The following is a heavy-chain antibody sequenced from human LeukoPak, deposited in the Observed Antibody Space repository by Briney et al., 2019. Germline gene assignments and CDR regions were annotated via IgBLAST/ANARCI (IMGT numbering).Heavy chain of an antibody. J-gene: IGHJ1*01. CDR1: GYTFPSYG. CDR2: INTYNGNT. D-gene: IGHD6-19*01. CDR3: ARVPQWLEYFQH. V-gene: IGHV1-18*01. Sequence: ASVKVSCKASGYTFPSYGINWVRQAPGQGLEWMGWINTYNGNTNYTQKFQGRVTMTTDTSTSTAYMELRSLRSDDTAVYYCARVPQWLEYFQHWGQGTLVTVSS.